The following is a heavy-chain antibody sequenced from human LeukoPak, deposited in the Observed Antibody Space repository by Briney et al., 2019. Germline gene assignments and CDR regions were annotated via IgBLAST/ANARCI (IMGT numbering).Heavy chain of an antibody. Sequence: PSETLSLTCTVSGGSISSIYWNWIRQPAGKGLEWIGRIYNTGSTNYNPSLESRVTMSVGTSKNQFSLKLSSVTAADTAVYYCVRAKISAAGVWLFDPWGQGTLITVSS. CDR1: GGSISSIY. CDR2: IYNTGST. J-gene: IGHJ5*02. CDR3: VRAKISAAGVWLFDP. D-gene: IGHD6-13*01. V-gene: IGHV4-4*07.